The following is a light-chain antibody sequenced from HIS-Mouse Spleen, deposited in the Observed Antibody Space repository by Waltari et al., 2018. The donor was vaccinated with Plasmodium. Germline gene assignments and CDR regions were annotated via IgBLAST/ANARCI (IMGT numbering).Light chain of an antibody. CDR1: ALTKTY. Sequence: SYELTQPPSVSVSPGQTARITCSGDALTKTYAYWYKQKSGQAPVLVIYEDSKRPSGIPERFSGSSSGTMATLTISGAQVEDEADYYCYSTDSSGNHRVFGGGTKLTVL. CDR3: YSTDSSGNHRV. J-gene: IGLJ3*02. CDR2: EDS. V-gene: IGLV3-10*01.